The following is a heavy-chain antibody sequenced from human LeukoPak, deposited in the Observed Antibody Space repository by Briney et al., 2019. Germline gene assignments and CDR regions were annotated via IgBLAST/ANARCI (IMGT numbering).Heavy chain of an antibody. V-gene: IGHV1-69*04. J-gene: IGHJ3*02. D-gene: IGHD3-10*01. Sequence: ASVKVSCKASGGTLSNYAISWVRQAPGQGLEWMGRIIPILGIANYAQKFQGRVTITADKSTSTGYMELSSLRSEDTAVYYCARDLYGSGDAFDIWGQGTMVTVSS. CDR1: GGTLSNYA. CDR3: ARDLYGSGDAFDI. CDR2: IIPILGIA.